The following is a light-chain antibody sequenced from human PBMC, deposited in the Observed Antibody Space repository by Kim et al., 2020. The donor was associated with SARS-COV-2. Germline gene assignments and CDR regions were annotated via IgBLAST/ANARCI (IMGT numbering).Light chain of an antibody. CDR2: DAS. J-gene: IGKJ1*01. Sequence: SPGYRATLSCRASQSVINNYLAWYQQKPGQAPRLLMYDASTRATDIPDSFSGSGSGTDFTLTISRLEPEDFAVYYCQQYGNSPWTFGQGTKVDIK. V-gene: IGKV3-20*01. CDR3: QQYGNSPWT. CDR1: QSVINNY.